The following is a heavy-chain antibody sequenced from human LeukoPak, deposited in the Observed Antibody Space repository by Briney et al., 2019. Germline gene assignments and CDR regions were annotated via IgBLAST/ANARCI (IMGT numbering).Heavy chain of an antibody. CDR3: ARDNGYWCFDY. Sequence: ASVKVSCKASGYTFTSYAMHWVRQAPGQRLEWMGWINAGNGNTKYSQKFQGRVTITADESTSTAYMELSSLRSEDTAVYYCARDNGYWCFDYWGQGTLVTVSS. D-gene: IGHD2-15*01. CDR1: GYTFTSYA. V-gene: IGHV1-3*01. J-gene: IGHJ4*02. CDR2: INAGNGNT.